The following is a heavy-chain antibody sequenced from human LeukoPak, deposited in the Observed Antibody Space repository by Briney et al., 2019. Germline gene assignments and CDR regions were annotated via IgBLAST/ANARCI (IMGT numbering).Heavy chain of an antibody. CDR3: ARMYGSGQYYYDS. J-gene: IGHJ4*02. CDR1: GFIVSSNY. V-gene: IGHV3-53*01. D-gene: IGHD3-10*01. CDR2: IYIGGST. Sequence: GGSLRLSCAASGFIVSSNYMSWVRQAPGKGLEWVSSIYIGGSTYYAESVKGRFTISRDNSRNTLYLQMNSLRAEDTAVYYCARMYGSGQYYYDSWGQGTLVTVSS.